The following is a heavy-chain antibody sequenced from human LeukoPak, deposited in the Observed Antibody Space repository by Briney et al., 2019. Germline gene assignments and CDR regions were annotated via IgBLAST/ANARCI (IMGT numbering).Heavy chain of an antibody. CDR2: INHSGST. V-gene: IGHV4-34*01. Sequence: SETLSLTCTVSGASISTYYWSWIRQPPGKGLEWIGEINHSGSTNYNPSLKSRVTISVDTSKNQFSLKLSSVTAADTAVYYCARHLLREYFDWGQDAFDIWGQGTMVTVSS. CDR1: GASISTYY. CDR3: ARHLLREYFDWGQDAFDI. J-gene: IGHJ3*02. D-gene: IGHD3-9*01.